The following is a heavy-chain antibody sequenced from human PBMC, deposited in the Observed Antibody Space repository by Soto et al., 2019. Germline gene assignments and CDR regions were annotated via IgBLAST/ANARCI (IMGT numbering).Heavy chain of an antibody. V-gene: IGHV1-18*01. CDR2: ISAHNGNT. Sequence: QVQLVQSGAEVKKPGSSVKVSCKGSGYAFTTYGITWVRQAPGQGLEWMGWISAHNGNTNYAQKLQGRVTVTRDTSTSTAYMELRSLRSDDTAVYYCARGRYGDYWGQGALVTVSS. D-gene: IGHD1-1*01. CDR1: GYAFTTYG. CDR3: ARGRYGDY. J-gene: IGHJ4*02.